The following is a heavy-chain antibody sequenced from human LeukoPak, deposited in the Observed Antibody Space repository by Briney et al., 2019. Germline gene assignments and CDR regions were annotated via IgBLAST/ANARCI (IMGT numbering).Heavy chain of an antibody. CDR2: IKSKTDGWTT. CDR3: AKYSGYEYYYHYYMDV. Sequence: PGGSLRLSCAASGFTFSNAWMSWVRQAPGKGLEWVGRIKSKTDGWTTDDAAPVKGRFTISRDDSKNTLYLQMNSLRAEDTAVYYCAKYSGYEYYYHYYMDVWGKGTTVTISS. D-gene: IGHD5-12*01. J-gene: IGHJ6*03. CDR1: GFTFSNAW. V-gene: IGHV3-15*01.